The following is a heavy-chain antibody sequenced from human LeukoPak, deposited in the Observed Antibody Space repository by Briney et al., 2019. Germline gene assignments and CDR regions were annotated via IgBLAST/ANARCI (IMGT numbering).Heavy chain of an antibody. CDR2: IKQDGSEK. V-gene: IGHV3-7*01. CDR3: ARQILPKYCSSTSCYISNAFDI. CDR1: GFTFNSYW. Sequence: GGSLRLSCAASGFTFNSYWMSWVRQAPGKGLEWVANIKQDGSEKYYVDSVKGRFTISRDNAKNSLYLQMNSLRAEDTAVYYCARQILPKYCSSTSCYISNAFDIWGQGTMVTVSS. D-gene: IGHD2-2*02. J-gene: IGHJ3*02.